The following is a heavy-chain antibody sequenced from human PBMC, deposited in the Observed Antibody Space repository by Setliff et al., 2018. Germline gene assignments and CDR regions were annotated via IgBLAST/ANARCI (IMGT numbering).Heavy chain of an antibody. V-gene: IGHV1-69*13. CDR2: IIPVFGTP. Sequence: SVKVSCKASGDTFSTNVLSRVRQAPGQGLEWMGGIIPVFGTPNYAQKFQGRVTITADESTSTAYMELSSLRSDDTAMYYCARGGLHFWSGYYFSWGQGTLVTVSS. CDR3: ARGGLHFWSGYYFS. J-gene: IGHJ4*02. D-gene: IGHD3-3*02. CDR1: GDTFSTNV.